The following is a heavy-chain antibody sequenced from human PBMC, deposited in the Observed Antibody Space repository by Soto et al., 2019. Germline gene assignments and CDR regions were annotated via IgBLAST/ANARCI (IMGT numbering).Heavy chain of an antibody. CDR1: GGSISSGGYS. J-gene: IGHJ6*02. V-gene: IGHV4-61*08. D-gene: IGHD5-18*01. Sequence: SETLSLTCAVSGGSISSGGYSWSWIRQPPGKGLEWIGYIYYSGSTNYNPSLKSRVTISVDTSKNQFSLKLSSVTAADTAVYYCAGQYSCGSYGMDVWGQGTTVTVSS. CDR3: AGQYSCGSYGMDV. CDR2: IYYSGST.